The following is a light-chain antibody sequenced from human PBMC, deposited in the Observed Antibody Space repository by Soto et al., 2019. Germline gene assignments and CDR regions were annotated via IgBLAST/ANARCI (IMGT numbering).Light chain of an antibody. CDR3: ASRDGSPIGHD. J-gene: IGLJ1*01. V-gene: IGLV1-44*01. CDR2: TDS. Sequence: QSVLTQPPSASGTPGQRVTISCSGSSSNIGSNAVNWYQHLPGTAPKLLIFTDSQRPSGVPDRFSGSRSGTSASLAISGLHSEDDADYSCASRDGSPIGHDFGTGTKLTVL. CDR1: SSNIGSNA.